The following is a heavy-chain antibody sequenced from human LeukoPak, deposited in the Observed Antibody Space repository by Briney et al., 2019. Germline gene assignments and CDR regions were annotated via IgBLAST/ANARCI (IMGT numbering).Heavy chain of an antibody. D-gene: IGHD3-22*01. Sequence: SETLSLXCAVYGGSFSGYYWSWIRQPPGKGLEWIGEINHSRSTNYNPSLKSRVTISVDTSKNQFSLKLSSVTAADTAVYYCAREPRITMIVVVTKRDAFDIWGQGTMVTVSS. CDR3: AREPRITMIVVVTKRDAFDI. CDR1: GGSFSGYY. V-gene: IGHV4-34*01. J-gene: IGHJ3*02. CDR2: INHSRST.